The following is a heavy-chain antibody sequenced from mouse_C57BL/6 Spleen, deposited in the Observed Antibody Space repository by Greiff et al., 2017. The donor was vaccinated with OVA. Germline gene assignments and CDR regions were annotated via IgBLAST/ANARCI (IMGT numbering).Heavy chain of an antibody. V-gene: IGHV1-9*01. Sequence: VKLQESGAELMKPGASVKLSCKATGYTFTGYWIEWVKQRPGHGLEWIGELLPGSGSPNYNEKFNGKATFTADTSSNTAYMQLSSLTTEDSAIYYGARSHYYGSSYAWFAYWGQGTLVTVSA. CDR1: GYTFTGYW. CDR3: ARSHYYGSSYAWFAY. D-gene: IGHD1-1*01. J-gene: IGHJ3*01. CDR2: LLPGSGSP.